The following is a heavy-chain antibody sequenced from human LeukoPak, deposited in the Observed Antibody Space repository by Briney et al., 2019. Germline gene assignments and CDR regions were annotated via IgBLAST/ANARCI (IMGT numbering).Heavy chain of an antibody. CDR2: ISSSSSYI. V-gene: IGHV3-21*01. J-gene: IGHJ4*02. Sequence: PGGSLRLSCAASGFTFSGYSMNWVRQAPGKGLEWVSSISSSSSYIYYADSVKGRFTISRDNAKNSLYLQMNSLRAEDTAVYYCARFPWYYYDSSGYYAFDYWGQGTLVTVSS. D-gene: IGHD3-22*01. CDR3: ARFPWYYYDSSGYYAFDY. CDR1: GFTFSGYS.